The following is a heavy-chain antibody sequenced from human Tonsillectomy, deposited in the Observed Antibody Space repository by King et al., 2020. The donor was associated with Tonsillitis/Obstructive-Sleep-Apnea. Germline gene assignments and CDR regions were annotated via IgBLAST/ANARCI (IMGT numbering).Heavy chain of an antibody. J-gene: IGHJ4*02. CDR1: GGSNSSSSYY. V-gene: IGHV4-39*01. CDR3: ARTEYYYDSSGLAPDY. Sequence: LQLQESGPGLVKPSETLSLTCTVSGGSNSSSSYYWGWIRQPPGKGLEWIGSIYYSGSTYYNPSLKSRVTISVDTSKNQFSLKLSSVTAADTAVYYCARTEYYYDSSGLAPDYWGQGTLVTVSS. D-gene: IGHD3-22*01. CDR2: IYYSGST.